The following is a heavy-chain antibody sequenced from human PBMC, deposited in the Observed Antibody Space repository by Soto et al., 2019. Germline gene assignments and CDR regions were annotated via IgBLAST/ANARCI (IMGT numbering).Heavy chain of an antibody. J-gene: IGHJ5*02. CDR1: GCSISSSNW. CDR3: ARDFPVFWSGYS. D-gene: IGHD3-3*01. V-gene: IGHV4-4*02. Sequence: TSETLSLTCAVSGCSISSSNWWSWVRQPPGKGLEWIGEIYHSGSTNYNPSLKSRVTISVDKSKNQFSLKLSSVTAADTAVYYCARDFPVFWSGYSWGQGTLVTVSS. CDR2: IYHSGST.